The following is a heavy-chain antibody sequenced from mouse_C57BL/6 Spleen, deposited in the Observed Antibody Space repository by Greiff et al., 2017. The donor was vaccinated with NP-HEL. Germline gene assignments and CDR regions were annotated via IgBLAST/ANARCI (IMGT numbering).Heavy chain of an antibody. Sequence: EVKVVESGGDLVKPGGSLKLSCAASGFTFSSYGMSWVRQTPDKRLEWVATISSGGSYTYYPDSVKGRFTISRDNAKNTLYLQMSSLKSEDTAMYYCARPSDGYYVDYWGQGTTLTVSS. CDR3: ARPSDGYYVDY. V-gene: IGHV5-6*01. J-gene: IGHJ2*01. CDR2: ISSGGSYT. D-gene: IGHD2-3*01. CDR1: GFTFSSYG.